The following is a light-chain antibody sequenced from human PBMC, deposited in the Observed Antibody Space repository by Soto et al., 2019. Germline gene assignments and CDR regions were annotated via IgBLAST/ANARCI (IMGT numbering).Light chain of an antibody. J-gene: IGKJ1*01. CDR2: KVS. CDR1: QSLVSSNGNTF. Sequence: DVVMTQSPLSLPVTLGQPASISCRSSQSLVSSNGNTFLIWFQQRPGHSPRRLIYKVSNRDSAVPDRFTGSGSGTDFTLEISRVEAEDVGVYYCMQATNWPWTFGQGTKVEIK. CDR3: MQATNWPWT. V-gene: IGKV2-30*01.